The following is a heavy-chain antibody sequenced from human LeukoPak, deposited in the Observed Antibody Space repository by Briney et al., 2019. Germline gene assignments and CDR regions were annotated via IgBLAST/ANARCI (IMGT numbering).Heavy chain of an antibody. CDR1: GSTFSDHY. V-gene: IGHV3-72*01. D-gene: IGHD2-15*01. CDR3: ARGSRGIDY. Sequence: GGSLRLSCAASGSTFSDHYMDWVRQAPGKGLEWVGRTRNKANSYTTEYAASVRGRFTISRDDSKNSLYLQMNSLKTEDTAVYYCARGSRGIDYWGQGTLVTVSS. CDR2: TRNKANSYTT. J-gene: IGHJ4*02.